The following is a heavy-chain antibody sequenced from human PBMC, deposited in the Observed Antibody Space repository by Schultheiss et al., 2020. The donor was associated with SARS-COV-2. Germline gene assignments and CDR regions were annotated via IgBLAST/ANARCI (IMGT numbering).Heavy chain of an antibody. Sequence: GESLKISCAASGFTFSSYAMSWVRQAPGKGLEWVSAISGSGGSTYYADSVKGRFTISRHNSKNTLYLQMNSLRAEDTAVYYCARDRMVYASRANYYYYYMDVWGKGTTVTVSS. V-gene: IGHV3-23*01. J-gene: IGHJ6*03. CDR2: ISGSGGST. CDR3: ARDRMVYASRANYYYYYMDV. CDR1: GFTFSSYA. D-gene: IGHD2-8*01.